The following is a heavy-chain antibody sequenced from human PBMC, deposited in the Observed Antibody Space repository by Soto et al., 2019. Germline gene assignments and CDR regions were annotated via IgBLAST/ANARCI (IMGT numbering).Heavy chain of an antibody. V-gene: IGHV3-23*01. J-gene: IGHJ6*02. Sequence: GGSLRLSCAAPGFPLSTYGMTWVRQAPGKGLEWVSAITGTGGNTYYVDSVKGRFTSSRDNSKNMLYLQVNSLRVEDTAVYYCARIRGYWYGLDVWGQGTTVTVSS. CDR3: ARIRGYWYGLDV. CDR1: GFPLSTYG. CDR2: ITGTGGNT.